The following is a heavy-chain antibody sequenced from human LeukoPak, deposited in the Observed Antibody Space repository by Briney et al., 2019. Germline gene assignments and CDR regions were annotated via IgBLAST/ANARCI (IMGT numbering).Heavy chain of an antibody. CDR3: AREGRTYGMDV. V-gene: IGHV4-59*13. Sequence: PSETLSLTCTVSGGSIGTYYWSWIRQPPGEGLEWIGYIYYSGSTNYNPSFRTGATISVYTSKNQFSQKLNSVPAAVTLWYYRAREGRTYGMDVWGQGTAVTVPS. CDR2: IYYSGST. J-gene: IGHJ6*02. CDR1: GGSIGTYY.